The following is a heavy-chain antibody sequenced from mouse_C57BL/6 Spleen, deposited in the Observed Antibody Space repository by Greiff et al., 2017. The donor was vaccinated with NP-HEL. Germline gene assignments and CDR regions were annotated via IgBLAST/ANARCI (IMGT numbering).Heavy chain of an antibody. D-gene: IGHD1-1*01. Sequence: QVQLQQPGAELVRPGTSVKLSCKASGYTFTSYWMHWVKQRPGQGLEWIGVIDPSDSYTNYNQKFKGKATLTVDPSSSTAYMQLSSLTSEDAAVYDCARGAGGGSSYGYWGQGTTLTVSS. J-gene: IGHJ2*01. CDR1: GYTFTSYW. V-gene: IGHV1-59*01. CDR2: IDPSDSYT. CDR3: ARGAGGGSSYGY.